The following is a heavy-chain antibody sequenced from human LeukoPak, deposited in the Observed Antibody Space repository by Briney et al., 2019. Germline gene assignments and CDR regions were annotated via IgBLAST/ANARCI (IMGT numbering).Heavy chain of an antibody. V-gene: IGHV3-7*01. CDR2: IKHDGSEK. J-gene: IGHJ4*02. Sequence: GGSLRLSCAASGFTFSGYWMSWVRQAPGKGLEWVANIKHDGSEKYHVDSVKGRFTISRDNSQNSLYLQMNSLTPEDTAVYYCARGAGRDHPDYWGQGTLVTVSS. CDR3: ARGAGRDHPDY. CDR1: GFTFSGYW. D-gene: IGHD4/OR15-4a*01.